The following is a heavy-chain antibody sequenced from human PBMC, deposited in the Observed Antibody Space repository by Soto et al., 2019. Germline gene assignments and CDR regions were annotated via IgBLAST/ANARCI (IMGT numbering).Heavy chain of an antibody. J-gene: IGHJ6*02. CDR2: TNEDPSER. CDR1: GFNFSNYW. Sequence: GGSLRLCRAASGFNFSNYWMSRVRQAPGKGRERVANTNEDPSERNDVDSVKARFTIPRDNAENPLYLHMNSLRAEDTAVYYCARGGWELLQSHDQYGMDVWGQGTTVTVSS. CDR3: ARGGWELLQSHDQYGMDV. V-gene: IGHV3-7*01. D-gene: IGHD1-26*01.